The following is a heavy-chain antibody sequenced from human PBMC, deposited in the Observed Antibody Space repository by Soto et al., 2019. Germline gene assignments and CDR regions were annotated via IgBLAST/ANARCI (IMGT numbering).Heavy chain of an antibody. D-gene: IGHD6-19*01. CDR2: ISGSGGST. J-gene: IGHJ4*02. V-gene: IGHV3-23*01. CDR1: GFTFSSYA. CDR3: ANPPIAVAVKPKGNDY. Sequence: GGSLRLSCAASGFTFSSYAMSWVRRAPGKGLEWVSAISGSGGSTYYADSVKGRFTISRDNSKNTLYLQMNSLRAEDTAVYYCANPPIAVAVKPKGNDYWGQGTLVTVSS.